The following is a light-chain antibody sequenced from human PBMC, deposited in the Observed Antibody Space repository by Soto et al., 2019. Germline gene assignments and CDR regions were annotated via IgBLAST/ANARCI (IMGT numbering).Light chain of an antibody. Sequence: DIQMTKSPSSLPASVGNRVTITCRASQNIGIYLNWYQQKPGKAPQVLIYAASSLQSGVPSRFSGSGSGTDFTFSISSLQPEDFGTYYCQQSYITPTFGQGTKVDIK. J-gene: IGKJ1*01. CDR1: QNIGIY. CDR2: AAS. V-gene: IGKV1-39*01. CDR3: QQSYITPT.